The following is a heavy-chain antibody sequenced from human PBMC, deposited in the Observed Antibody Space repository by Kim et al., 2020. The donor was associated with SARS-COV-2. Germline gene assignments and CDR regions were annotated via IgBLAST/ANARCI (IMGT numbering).Heavy chain of an antibody. D-gene: IGHD3-10*01. J-gene: IGHJ4*02. Sequence: GGSLRLSCTASGFTFGDYAMSWVRQAPGKGLEWVGFIRSKAYGGTTEYAASVKGRFTISRDDSKSIAYLQMNSLKTEDTAVYYCTTRTHTVTRLLWFGELLNDYWGQGTLVTVSS. V-gene: IGHV3-49*04. CDR3: TTRTHTVTRLLWFGELLNDY. CDR1: GFTFGDYA. CDR2: IRSKAYGGTT.